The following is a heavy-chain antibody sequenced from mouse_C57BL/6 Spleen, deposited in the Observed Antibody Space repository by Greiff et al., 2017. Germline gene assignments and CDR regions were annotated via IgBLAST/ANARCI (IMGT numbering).Heavy chain of an antibody. Sequence: QVQLQQSGAELVKPGASVKLSCKASGYTFTSYWMHWVKQRPGQGLEWIGHINPSSGYTKYNQKFKDKATLTADKSSSTAYMQLSSLTYEDSAVYYCARTSDSNCEPYYIDYWGQGTTLTVSS. J-gene: IGHJ2*01. V-gene: IGHV1-7*01. D-gene: IGHD2-5*01. CDR3: ARTSDSNCEPYYIDY. CDR2: INPSSGYT. CDR1: GYTFTSYW.